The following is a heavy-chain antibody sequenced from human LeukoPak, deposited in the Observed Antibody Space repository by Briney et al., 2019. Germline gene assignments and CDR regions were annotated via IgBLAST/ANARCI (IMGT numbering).Heavy chain of an antibody. CDR3: AKNGTTMGGTPYYYYSMDV. CDR1: GFTIDNFY. J-gene: IGHJ6*03. CDR2: ISGSGGIT. D-gene: IGHD1-1*01. Sequence: GGSLRLSCTASGFTIDNFYMSWVRQAPGKGLEWVSAISGSGGITYYADSVKGRFTISRDNSKDTLYLQMNSLRAEDTAVYYCAKNGTTMGGTPYYYYSMDVWGKGTTVTVSS. V-gene: IGHV3-23*01.